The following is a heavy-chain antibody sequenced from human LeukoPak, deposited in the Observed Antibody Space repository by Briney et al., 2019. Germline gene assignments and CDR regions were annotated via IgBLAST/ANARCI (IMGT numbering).Heavy chain of an antibody. J-gene: IGHJ3*02. CDR1: GYTFTGYY. V-gene: IGHV1-2*02. CDR2: INPNSGGT. Sequence: SVKVSCKASGYTFTGYYMHWVRQAPGQGLEWMGWINPNSGGTNYAQKFQGRVTMTRDTSISTAYMELSRLRSDDTAVYYCARPMVRGVKYAFDIWGQGTMVTVSS. D-gene: IGHD3-10*01. CDR3: ARPMVRGVKYAFDI.